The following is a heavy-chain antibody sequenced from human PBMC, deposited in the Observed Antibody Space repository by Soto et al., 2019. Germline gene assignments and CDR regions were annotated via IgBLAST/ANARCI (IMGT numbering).Heavy chain of an antibody. Sequence: QVQLQESGPGLVKPSQTLSLTCTVSGGSISSGDYYWSWIRQPPGKGLEWIGYIYSGDSDTKYSPSFQGQVTFSVDKSINTAYLQWSSLKVSDSAMYYCARHPHPMKWWTGSYSVRFDYWGQGSLLTVS. CDR1: GGSISSGDYY. J-gene: IGHJ4*02. CDR3: ARHPHPMKWWTGSYSVRFDY. V-gene: IGHV4-30-4*01. D-gene: IGHD1-26*01. CDR2: IYSGDSDT.